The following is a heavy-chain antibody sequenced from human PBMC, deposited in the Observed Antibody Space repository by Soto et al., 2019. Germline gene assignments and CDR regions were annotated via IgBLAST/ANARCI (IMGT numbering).Heavy chain of an antibody. Sequence: QVQLVQSGAEVKKPGASVKVSCKASGYTFTSYGISWVRQAPGQGLEWMGWISAYNGNTNYAQKLQGRVTMTTDTSTSKAYMELRSLRSDDTAVYYCAREGRIAVAGTYGMDVWGQGTTVTVSS. J-gene: IGHJ6*02. CDR3: AREGRIAVAGTYGMDV. CDR2: ISAYNGNT. V-gene: IGHV1-18*01. CDR1: GYTFTSYG. D-gene: IGHD6-19*01.